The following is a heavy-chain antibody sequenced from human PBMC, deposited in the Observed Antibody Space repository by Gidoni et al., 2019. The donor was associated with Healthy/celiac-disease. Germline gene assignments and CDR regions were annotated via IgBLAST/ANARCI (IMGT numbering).Heavy chain of an antibody. J-gene: IGHJ6*02. V-gene: IGHV3-33*01. D-gene: IGHD1-26*01. CDR1: GFTFSSYG. CDR2: IWYDGSNK. Sequence: QVQLVESGGGVVQPGRSLRLSCAASGFTFSSYGMHWVRQAPGKGLEWVAVIWYDGSNKYYADSVKGRFTISRDNSKNTLYLQMNSLRAEDTAVYYCARDRYSGSLGYYYYYGMDVWGQGTTVTVSS. CDR3: ARDRYSGSLGYYYYYGMDV.